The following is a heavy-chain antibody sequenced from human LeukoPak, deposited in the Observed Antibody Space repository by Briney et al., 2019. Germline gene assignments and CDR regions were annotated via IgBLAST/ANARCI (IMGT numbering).Heavy chain of an antibody. CDR1: GGSISSYY. CDR3: ARVGYSGYDPYYFDY. D-gene: IGHD5-12*01. V-gene: IGHV4-4*07. Sequence: SETLSLTCTVFGGSISSYYWSWIRQPAGKGLEWIRRIYTSASTNYNPSLKSRVTMSVDTSKNQFSLKLSSVTAADTAVYYCARVGYSGYDPYYFDYWGQGTLVTVSS. J-gene: IGHJ4*02. CDR2: IYTSAST.